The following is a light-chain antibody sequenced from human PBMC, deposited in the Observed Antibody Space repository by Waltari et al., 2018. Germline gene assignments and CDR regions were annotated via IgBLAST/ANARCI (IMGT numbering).Light chain of an antibody. CDR2: AAS. CDR1: QGINTF. Sequence: IQLTQSQSSLSASVGDGVAITCRASQGINTFLAWYQQKPWKAPKLLIYAASTSQSGVPSRFSGSGSGTDFTLTISSLQPEDFATYYCQQLHRYPMTFGRGTKVEIK. CDR3: QQLHRYPMT. V-gene: IGKV1-9*01. J-gene: IGKJ1*01.